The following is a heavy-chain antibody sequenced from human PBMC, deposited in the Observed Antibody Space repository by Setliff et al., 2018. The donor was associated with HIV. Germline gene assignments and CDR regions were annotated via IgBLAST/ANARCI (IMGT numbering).Heavy chain of an antibody. CDR3: ARARGSEGYFDS. CDR1: GGSINTGSYY. Sequence: SETLSLTCTVSGGSINTGSYYWGWIRQPPGKGLESIGTIYYSGSTYYKSSLKSRLTISVDTSKNQFSLKMSSVTAADTAVYYCARARGSEGYFDSWGQGTLVTVSS. CDR2: IYYSGST. V-gene: IGHV4-39*07. D-gene: IGHD3-10*01. J-gene: IGHJ4*02.